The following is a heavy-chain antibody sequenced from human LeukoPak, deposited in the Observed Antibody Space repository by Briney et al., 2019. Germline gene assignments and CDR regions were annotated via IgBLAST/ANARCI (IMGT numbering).Heavy chain of an antibody. Sequence: SETLSLTCTVSGGSISSYYWSWIRQPPGKGLEWIGYIYYSGSTNYNPSLKSRVTISVDTSKNQFSLKLSSVTAADTAVYYCARSVAGKSDLDYWGQGTLVTVSS. CDR3: ARSVAGKSDLDY. J-gene: IGHJ4*02. CDR2: IYYSGST. V-gene: IGHV4-59*08. CDR1: GGSISSYY. D-gene: IGHD6-19*01.